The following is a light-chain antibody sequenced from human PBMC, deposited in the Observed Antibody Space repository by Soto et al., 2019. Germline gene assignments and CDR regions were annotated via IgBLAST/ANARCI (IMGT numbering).Light chain of an antibody. J-gene: IGKJ1*01. CDR1: ESVSTN. V-gene: IGKV3-15*01. CDR2: GAS. Sequence: EIVMTQSPATLSLSPGERATLSCRASESVSTNLAWYQQKAGQAPRLLIYGASTRATGIPARFSGSGSGTEFTLTISVLQPEDSATYYCQQTYKTPLTFVQGTKVEIK. CDR3: QQTYKTPLT.